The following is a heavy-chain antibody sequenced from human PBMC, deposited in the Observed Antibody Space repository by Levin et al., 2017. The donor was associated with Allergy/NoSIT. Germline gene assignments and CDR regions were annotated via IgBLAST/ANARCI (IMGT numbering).Heavy chain of an antibody. CDR3: ATGYSSSYYSFVY. D-gene: IGHD1-26*01. CDR2: ISRTGSRT. J-gene: IGHJ4*02. V-gene: IGHV3-23*01. CDR1: GLTFSSNG. Sequence: PGGSLRLSCGVSGLTFSSNGMTWVRQAPGKGLEWVSSISRTGSRTYYADSVKGRFTISRDNSKNTLSLHMNSLRSEDTAVYHCATGYSSSYYSFVYWGQGILVTVSS.